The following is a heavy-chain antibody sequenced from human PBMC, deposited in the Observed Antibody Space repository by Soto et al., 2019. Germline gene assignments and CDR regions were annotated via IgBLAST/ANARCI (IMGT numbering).Heavy chain of an antibody. Sequence: PSETLSLTCTVSGGSISSGGYYWSWIRQHPGKGLEWIGYIYYSGSTYYNPSLKSRVTISVDTSKNQFSLKLSSVTAADTAVYYCARAHTGLYYYGSGSYPPFDYWGQGTLVTVS. CDR2: IYYSGST. J-gene: IGHJ4*02. CDR3: ARAHTGLYYYGSGSYPPFDY. D-gene: IGHD3-10*01. CDR1: GGSISSGGYY. V-gene: IGHV4-31*03.